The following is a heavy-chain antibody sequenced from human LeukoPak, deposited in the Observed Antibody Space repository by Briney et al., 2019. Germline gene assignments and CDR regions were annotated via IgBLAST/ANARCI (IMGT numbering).Heavy chain of an antibody. D-gene: IGHD6-13*01. V-gene: IGHV4-31*03. CDR3: ARDRGPAAGGTYFDY. Sequence: SETLSLTCTVSGGSISSGSHYWSWIRQHPEKGLEWIGYIYYSRITYYNPSLKSRVTISVDTSKNQFSLKLTSVTAADTAVYYCARDRGPAAGGTYFDYWGQGTLVTVSS. J-gene: IGHJ4*02. CDR1: GGSISSGSHY. CDR2: IYYSRIT.